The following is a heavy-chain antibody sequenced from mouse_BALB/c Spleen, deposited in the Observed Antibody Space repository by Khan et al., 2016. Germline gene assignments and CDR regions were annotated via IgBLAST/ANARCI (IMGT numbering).Heavy chain of an antibody. J-gene: IGHJ3*01. CDR1: AFDLSRYW. V-gene: IGHV4-1*02. CDR3: ARAGYYGYLAY. D-gene: IGHD1-1*01. Sequence: EVQLQESGGGLVQPGGSLKLSCAASAFDLSRYWMSWVRQAPGKGLEWIGEINPDSSTINYTPSLKDRFIISRDNAKNTLYLQVSKVRSEDTALYYCARAGYYGYLAYWGQGTLVSVSA. CDR2: INPDSSTI.